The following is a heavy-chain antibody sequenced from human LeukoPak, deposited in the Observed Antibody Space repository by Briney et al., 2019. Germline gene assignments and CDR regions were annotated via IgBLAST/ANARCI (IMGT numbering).Heavy chain of an antibody. V-gene: IGHV5-51*01. Sequence: GDSLKISCKGSGHSFSTDWIAWVRQMPGKGLEWMGVIYAGDADTRYSPSFQGQVTISADKSLNTAYLQCTKLKASDTAMYYCARFRGELMDGFDFWGQGTLVTVSS. CDR3: ARFRGELMDGFDF. CDR2: IYAGDADT. CDR1: GHSFSTDW. J-gene: IGHJ4*02. D-gene: IGHD1-7*01.